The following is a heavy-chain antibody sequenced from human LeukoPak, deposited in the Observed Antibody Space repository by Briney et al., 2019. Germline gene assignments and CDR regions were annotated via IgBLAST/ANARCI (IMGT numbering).Heavy chain of an antibody. Sequence: AGSLRLSCATSGFTFSSYGMHWVRQAPGKGLEWVAVICYDGSSNYYADSVNGRFTIFRVDSNNTLYLQMNSLTAEDTAVYYCAKDRGPRYSYGLDVWGQGTTVTVSS. CDR3: AKDRGPRYSYGLDV. J-gene: IGHJ6*02. CDR2: ICYDGSSN. V-gene: IGHV3-33*06. CDR1: GFTFSSYG.